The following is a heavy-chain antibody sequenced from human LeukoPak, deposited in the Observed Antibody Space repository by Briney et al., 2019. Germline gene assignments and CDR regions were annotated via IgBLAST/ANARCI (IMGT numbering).Heavy chain of an antibody. D-gene: IGHD3-10*01. CDR2: TYYRSKWYT. CDR1: GDSVSSNSAT. V-gene: IGHV6-1*01. CDR3: ARENLFSGGSPFDP. Sequence: SHTLSLTCAISGDSVSSNSATWNWITHSPSRGLEWLGRTYYRSKWYTDYAVSVKSRITINPDTSKNQFSLQLNSVTTEDTAVYYCARENLFSGGSPFDPGGQGTLVTVSS. J-gene: IGHJ5*02.